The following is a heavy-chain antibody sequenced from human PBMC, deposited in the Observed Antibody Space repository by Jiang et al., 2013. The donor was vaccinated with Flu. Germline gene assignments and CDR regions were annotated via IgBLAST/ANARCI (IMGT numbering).Heavy chain of an antibody. CDR2: IHNTEST. D-gene: IGHD3-3*02. V-gene: IGHV4-59*08. CDR3: ARRAFYNGMDV. CDR1: GGSISSYY. Sequence: GLVKPSETLSLIRTVSGGSISSYYWSWIRQPPGKGLEWIGYIHNTESTNYNPSLKSRVTISVDTSKNQFSLKLSSVTAADTAVYYCARRAFYNGMDVWGQGTTVTVSS. J-gene: IGHJ6*02.